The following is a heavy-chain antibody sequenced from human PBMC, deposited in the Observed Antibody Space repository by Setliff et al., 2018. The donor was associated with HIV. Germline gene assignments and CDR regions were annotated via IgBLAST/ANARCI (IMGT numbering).Heavy chain of an antibody. D-gene: IGHD3-9*01. J-gene: IGHJ5*02. CDR2: IKEDGSEK. CDR3: ARDNGRYFDRGWFDP. CDR1: GFLFHTYW. V-gene: IGHV3-7*01. Sequence: GVLKISCAASGFLFHTYWMSWVRQAPGKGLEWVANIKEDGSEKYYVDSVKGRFTISRDNAENSLYLQMNSLRAEDTAVYYCARDNGRYFDRGWFDPWGQGALVTVSS.